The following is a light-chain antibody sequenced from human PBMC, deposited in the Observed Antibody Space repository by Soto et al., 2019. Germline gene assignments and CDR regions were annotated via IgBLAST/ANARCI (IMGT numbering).Light chain of an antibody. J-gene: IGLJ1*01. CDR2: EVS. Sequence: QSVLTQPPSASGSPGQSVTISCTGTSSDVGGYNYVSWYQQHPGKAPKLMIYEVSKRPSGVPDRFSGSKSGNTASLTVSGLQAKDEADYYCSSYAGSNNLVFGTGTKVTV. CDR1: SSDVGGYNY. CDR3: SSYAGSNNLV. V-gene: IGLV2-8*01.